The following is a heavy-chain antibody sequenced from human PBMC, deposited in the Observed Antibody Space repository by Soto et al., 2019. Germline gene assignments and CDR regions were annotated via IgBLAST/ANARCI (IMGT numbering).Heavy chain of an antibody. V-gene: IGHV3-48*02. CDR1: GFTFSSYS. CDR2: ISSSSSTI. CDR3: ARRGVGATLFAYYYGMDV. Sequence: GGSLRLSCAASGFTFSSYSMNWVRQAPGKGLEWVSYISSSSSTIYYADSVKGRFTISRDNAKNSLYLQMNSLRDEDTAVYYCARRGVGATLFAYYYGMDVWGQGTTVTVSS. D-gene: IGHD1-26*01. J-gene: IGHJ6*02.